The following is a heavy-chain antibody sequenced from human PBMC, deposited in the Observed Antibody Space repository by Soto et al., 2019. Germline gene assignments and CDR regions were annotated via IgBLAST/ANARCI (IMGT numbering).Heavy chain of an antibody. CDR2: IKSKTDGGTT. J-gene: IGHJ4*02. CDR1: VFTFSNAS. CDR3: KTRIMITFGGVNPDH. Sequence: EVQLVESGGGLVKPGGSLRLSCAASVFTFSNASMSWVRQSPGKGLEWVARIKSKTDGGTTAYAAPVKCRFTISRDDSKHTLDLQMNRLKTGDAAVYYCKTRIMITFGGVNPDHRGQGTQVTVSS. V-gene: IGHV3-15*05. D-gene: IGHD3-16*01.